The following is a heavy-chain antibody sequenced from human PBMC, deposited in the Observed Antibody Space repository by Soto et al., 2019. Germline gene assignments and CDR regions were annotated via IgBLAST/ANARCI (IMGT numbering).Heavy chain of an antibody. V-gene: IGHV3-48*01. CDR1: GSTFSPYN. D-gene: IGHD3-22*01. CDR2: ISSSSSII. CDR3: ARDPFHTSGYDDW. Sequence: EVQLVESGRGLVQPGGSLRLSCDASGSTFSPYNMIWVRQAPGKGLEWISYISSSSSIIYYADSVKGRFTISKDNAKNSLYLQVISLRAEDTAVYFCARDPFHTSGYDDWWGQGTLVTVSS. J-gene: IGHJ4*02.